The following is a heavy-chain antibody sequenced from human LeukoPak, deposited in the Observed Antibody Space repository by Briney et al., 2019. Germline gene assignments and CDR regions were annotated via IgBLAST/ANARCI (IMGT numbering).Heavy chain of an antibody. J-gene: IGHJ4*02. CDR1: AFTFDDYA. V-gene: IGHV3-9*01. Sequence: GGSLRLSCAPSAFTFDDYAMDWVRQAPGKGLGWVSGTSWNSGSIGYADSVKGRFTISRGNAKNSLYLQMNSLRAEDTALYYCAKGQYSGSDHLDYWGQGTLVTVSS. CDR3: AKGQYSGSDHLDY. CDR2: TSWNSGSI. D-gene: IGHD1-26*01.